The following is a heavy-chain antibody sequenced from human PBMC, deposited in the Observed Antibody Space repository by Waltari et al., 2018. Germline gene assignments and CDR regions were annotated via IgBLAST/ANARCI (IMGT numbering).Heavy chain of an antibody. D-gene: IGHD3-10*01. CDR2: INPDGSGE. J-gene: IGHJ4*02. V-gene: IGHV3-7*03. CDR3: AKAMGDSGPFDY. Sequence: EVQLLESGGGLVQPGGSLRLSCAASGFSFSGSWMTWVRQAPGKGLEWVAEINPDGSGEYYVDSVNGRFTISRDNTKNSLYLQMNSLRAEDTALYYCAKAMGDSGPFDYWGQGTLVTVSS. CDR1: GFSFSGSW.